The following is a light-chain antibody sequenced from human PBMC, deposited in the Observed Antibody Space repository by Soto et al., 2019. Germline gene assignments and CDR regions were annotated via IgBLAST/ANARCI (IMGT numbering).Light chain of an antibody. CDR1: SSNIGAGYD. CDR3: QSYDRSLRTYV. V-gene: IGLV1-40*01. J-gene: IGLJ1*01. Sequence: QSVLTQPPSVSGAPGQRVTISCSGSSSNIGAGYDVNWYRQLPGTAPKLLIYGNSARPAGVPDRFSGSKSGTSASLAITGLQAEDEADYFCQSYDRSLRTYVFGTATKVTVL. CDR2: GNS.